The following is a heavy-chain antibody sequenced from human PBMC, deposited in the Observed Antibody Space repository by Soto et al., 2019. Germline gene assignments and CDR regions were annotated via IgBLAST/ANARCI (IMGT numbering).Heavy chain of an antibody. Sequence: ASVKVSCKASGGTFSSYAISWVRQAPGQGLEWMGGIIPIFGTANYAQKFQGRVTITADESTSTAYMELSRLRSEDTAVYYCARLPVADLYRDYWGQGTLVTV. CDR1: GGTFSSYA. J-gene: IGHJ4*02. CDR3: ARLPVADLYRDY. V-gene: IGHV1-69*13. CDR2: IIPIFGTA. D-gene: IGHD6-19*01.